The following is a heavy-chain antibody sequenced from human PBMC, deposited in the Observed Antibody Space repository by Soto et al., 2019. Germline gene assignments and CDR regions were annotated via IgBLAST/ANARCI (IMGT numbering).Heavy chain of an antibody. Sequence: PSETLSLTCTVSGGSISSGDYYWSWIRQPPGKGLEWIGSIYYSGSTYYNPSLKSRVSISVDKSKNQFSLKLSSVTAADTAVYYCARDYDILTGHYLRMPGYSYGQTNWFDPWGQGTLVTVSS. D-gene: IGHD3-9*01. J-gene: IGHJ5*02. CDR3: ARDYDILTGHYLRMPGYSYGQTNWFDP. CDR1: GGSISSGDYY. CDR2: IYYSGST. V-gene: IGHV4-30-4*01.